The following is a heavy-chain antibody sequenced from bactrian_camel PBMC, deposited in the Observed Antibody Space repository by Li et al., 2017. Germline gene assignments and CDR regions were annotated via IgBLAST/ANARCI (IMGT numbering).Heavy chain of an antibody. D-gene: IGHD2*01. V-gene: IGHV3S40*01. Sequence: DVQLVESGGGLVQPGGSLRLSCAASGFTFSDYFIGWVRQAPGRGLEWVSLISAGGSTYYADSVKGRFTISRDNAKNTVYLQMNSLEGEDTAEYYCVRATSGLYPWGQGTQVTVS. CDR2: LISAGGST. CDR1: GFTFSDYF. J-gene: IGHJ6*01. CDR3: VRATSGLYP.